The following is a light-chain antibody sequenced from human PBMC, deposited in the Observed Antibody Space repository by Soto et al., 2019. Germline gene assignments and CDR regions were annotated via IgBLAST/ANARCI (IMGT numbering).Light chain of an antibody. CDR3: QQYGFEPLT. Sequence: ELVLTQSPGTLSLSVGQRAPLSCRASQNIRSNYVAWYQQKPGQAPRLLIFGSSSTATGIPDRFSASGSGTDFTLTISRLEPEDSAVYYCQQYGFEPLTFGGGTRVEI. V-gene: IGKV3-20*01. CDR1: QNIRSNY. CDR2: GSS. J-gene: IGKJ4*01.